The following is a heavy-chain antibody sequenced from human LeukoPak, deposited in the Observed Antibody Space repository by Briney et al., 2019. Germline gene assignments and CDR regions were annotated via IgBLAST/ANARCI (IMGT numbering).Heavy chain of an antibody. CDR3: ARVSDSTPDEGS. D-gene: IGHD3-22*01. V-gene: IGHV3-21*01. CDR1: GFTFSSYI. CDR2: ISPSGSHK. J-gene: IGHJ5*01. Sequence: PGGSLRLSCAASGFTFSSYIMNWVRQAPGKGLEWVSSISPSGSHKYYADSVKGRFTISRDNAKNSVSLQMNSLRAEDTAVYYCARVSDSTPDEGSWGQGTLVTVS.